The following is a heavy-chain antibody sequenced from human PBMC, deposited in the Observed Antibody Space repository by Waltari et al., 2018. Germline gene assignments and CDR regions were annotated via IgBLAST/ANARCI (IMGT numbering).Heavy chain of an antibody. J-gene: IGHJ6*02. CDR2: INAGNGNT. Sequence: QVQLVQSGAEVKKPGASVKVSCKASGYTFTSYAMHWVRQAPGHRLEWMGWINAGNGNTKYSQKFQGRVTITRDTSASTAYMELSSLRSEDTAVYYCARVPHSSGWHYYYYGMDVWGQGTTVTVSS. CDR1: GYTFTSYA. CDR3: ARVPHSSGWHYYYYGMDV. V-gene: IGHV1-3*01. D-gene: IGHD6-19*01.